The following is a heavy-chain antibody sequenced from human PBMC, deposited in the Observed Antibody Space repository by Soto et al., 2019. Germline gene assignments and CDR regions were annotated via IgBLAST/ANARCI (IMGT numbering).Heavy chain of an antibody. Sequence: GGSLRLSCTASGFTFGDYAMSWFRQAPGKGLEWVGFIRRKDYGGTTEYAASVKGRFTISRDDFKSIAYLQMNSLKTEDTAVFYCTRAVEAGSVVGWFDPWGQGTLVTVSS. V-gene: IGHV3-49*03. CDR2: IRRKDYGGTT. D-gene: IGHD6-19*01. CDR3: TRAVEAGSVVGWFDP. CDR1: GFTFGDYA. J-gene: IGHJ5*02.